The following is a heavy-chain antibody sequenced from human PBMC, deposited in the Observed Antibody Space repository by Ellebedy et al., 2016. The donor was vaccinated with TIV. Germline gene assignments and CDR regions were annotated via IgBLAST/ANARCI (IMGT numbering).Heavy chain of an antibody. CDR2: MNGDGNER. D-gene: IGHD1-1*01. CDR3: TKDGSGTMNF. Sequence: PGGSLGLSCAVSGFTFSTSWMSWVRQAPGQGLEWVANMNGDGNERYYVDSVEGRFTISRDNTRNSLYLQMNSLRADDTAVYYCTKDGSGTMNFWGQGTLVTVSS. V-gene: IGHV3-7*01. CDR1: GFTFSTSW. J-gene: IGHJ4*02.